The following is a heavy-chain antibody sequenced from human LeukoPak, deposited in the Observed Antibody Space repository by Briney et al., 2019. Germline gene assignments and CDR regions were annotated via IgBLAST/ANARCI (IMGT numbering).Heavy chain of an antibody. CDR3: ARHGQAPDCTGGSCLDY. J-gene: IGHJ4*02. CDR1: GGSIRSYY. Sequence: SETLSLTCTVSGGSIRSYYWTWIRQPPGRGLGRIGYIYHSGSTKYNPSLKSRVTISVDTSKNQFSLRLRSVTAADTAVYYCARHGQAPDCTGGSCLDYWGQGTLVTVSS. D-gene: IGHD2-15*01. CDR2: IYHSGST. V-gene: IGHV4-59*08.